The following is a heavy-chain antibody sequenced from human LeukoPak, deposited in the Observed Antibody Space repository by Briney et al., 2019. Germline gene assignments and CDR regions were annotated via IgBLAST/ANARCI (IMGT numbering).Heavy chain of an antibody. D-gene: IGHD3-22*01. CDR1: GGSISSYY. Sequence: SETLSLTCTVSGGSISSYYWSWIRQPPGKGLEWVGYIYYSGSTNYNPSLKSRVTISVDTSKNQFSLKLSSVTAADTAVYYCARRPYYFDSSGYYKGYDAFDIWGQGTMVTVSS. CDR3: ARRPYYFDSSGYYKGYDAFDI. J-gene: IGHJ3*02. CDR2: IYYSGST. V-gene: IGHV4-59*08.